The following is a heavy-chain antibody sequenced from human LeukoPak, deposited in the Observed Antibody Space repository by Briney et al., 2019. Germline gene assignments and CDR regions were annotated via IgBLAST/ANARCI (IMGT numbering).Heavy chain of an antibody. CDR2: ISGSGGST. Sequence: PGGSLRLSCAASGFTFSSYAMSWVRQAPGKGLEWVSAISGSGGSTYYADSVKGRFTISRDNSKNMLYLQMNSLRAEDTAVYYCAKDTALMTVTTYDYWGQGTLVTVSS. J-gene: IGHJ4*02. D-gene: IGHD4-17*01. CDR1: GFTFSSYA. CDR3: AKDTALMTVTTYDY. V-gene: IGHV3-23*01.